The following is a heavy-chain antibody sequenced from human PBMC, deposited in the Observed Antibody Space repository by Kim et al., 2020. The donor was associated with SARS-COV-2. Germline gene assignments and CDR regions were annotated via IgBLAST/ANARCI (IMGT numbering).Heavy chain of an antibody. V-gene: IGHV5-10-1*01. D-gene: IGHD4-4*01. Sequence: PSFQGHVTISADKSISTAYLQWSSLKASDTAMYYCARWVFDYSNYVGFDYWGQGTLVTVSS. CDR3: ARWVFDYSNYVGFDY. J-gene: IGHJ4*02.